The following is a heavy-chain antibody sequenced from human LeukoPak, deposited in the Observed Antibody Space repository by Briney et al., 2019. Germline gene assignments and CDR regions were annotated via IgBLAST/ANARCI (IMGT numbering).Heavy chain of an antibody. Sequence: GGSLRLSSAASGFIFNTYGMHWVRQAPGKGLEWVAFIRYDGSNKYYADSVKGRFTISRDNSKNTMYLQMNSLRTEDTAVYYCVKGTQWLLYYFDYWGQGTLVTVSS. J-gene: IGHJ4*02. V-gene: IGHV3-30*02. CDR3: VKGTQWLLYYFDY. CDR2: IRYDGSNK. CDR1: GFIFNTYG. D-gene: IGHD5-12*01.